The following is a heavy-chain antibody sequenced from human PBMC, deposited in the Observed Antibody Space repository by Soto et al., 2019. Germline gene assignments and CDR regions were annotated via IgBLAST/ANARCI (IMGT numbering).Heavy chain of an antibody. V-gene: IGHV3-64D*09. D-gene: IGHD3-9*01. J-gene: IGHJ5*02. Sequence: GGSLRLSCSASGFTFSEYSMHWVRQAPGKGLQYVSTISSDGDITYYADSVKGRFTISSDNSKNTLYLQMNSLRPEDTAVYYCVKVSTFYDILTGYYSTYFFDPWGQGTLVTVSS. CDR3: VKVSTFYDILTGYYSTYFFDP. CDR2: ISSDGDIT. CDR1: GFTFSEYS.